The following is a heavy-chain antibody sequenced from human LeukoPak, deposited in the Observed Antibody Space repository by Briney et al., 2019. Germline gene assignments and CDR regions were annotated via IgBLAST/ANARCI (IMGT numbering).Heavy chain of an antibody. D-gene: IGHD3-3*01. CDR2: IYYSGST. Sequence: SETLSLTCTVSGGSISSYYWTWIRQPPGKGLEWIGYIYYSGSTNYNPSLKSRVTISVDTSKNHFSLKLSSVTAADTAVYYCARAILSGYPDSWGQGTLVIVFS. CDR1: GGSISSYY. V-gene: IGHV4-59*01. J-gene: IGHJ4*02. CDR3: ARAILSGYPDS.